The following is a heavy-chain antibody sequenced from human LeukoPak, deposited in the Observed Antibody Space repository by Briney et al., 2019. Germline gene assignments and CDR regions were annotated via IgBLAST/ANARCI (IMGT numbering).Heavy chain of an antibody. CDR3: ARGLMVRGVIDAFDI. D-gene: IGHD3-10*01. Sequence: ASVKVSCKASGYTFTGYYMHWVRQAPGQGLEWMGWINPNSGGTNYAQKFQGWVTMTRDTSISTAYMELSRLRSDDTAVYYCARGLMVRGVIDAFDIWGQGTMVTVSS. J-gene: IGHJ3*02. V-gene: IGHV1-2*04. CDR1: GYTFTGYY. CDR2: INPNSGGT.